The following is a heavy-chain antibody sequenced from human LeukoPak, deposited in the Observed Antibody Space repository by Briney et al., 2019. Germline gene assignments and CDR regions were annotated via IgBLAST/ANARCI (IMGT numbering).Heavy chain of an antibody. CDR3: AREAGMGYDSSGYYDGFDY. CDR1: GYTFTGYY. CDR2: INPNSGGT. D-gene: IGHD3-22*01. J-gene: IGHJ4*02. Sequence: ASVKVSCKASGYTFTGYYMHWVRQAPGQGLEWMGWINPNSGGTNYAQKFQGWVTMTRDTSISTAYMELSRLRSDDTAVYYCAREAGMGYDSSGYYDGFDYWGQGTLVTVSS. V-gene: IGHV1-2*04.